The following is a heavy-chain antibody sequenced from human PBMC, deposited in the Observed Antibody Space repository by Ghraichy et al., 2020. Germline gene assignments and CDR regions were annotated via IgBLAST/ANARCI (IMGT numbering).Heavy chain of an antibody. Sequence: GGSLRLSCEASGFTFNNYGMSWVRQAPGKGLECVSAISNSGVTYYADSVKGRFTISRVNSKNTLWLQMDSLRAEDTAIYYCAKDPRPYCSRGICSTPRSFCFGSWGQGTLVTVSS. CDR2: ISNSGVT. CDR3: AKDPRPYCSRGICSTPRSFCFGS. J-gene: IGHJ5*02. D-gene: IGHD2-15*01. CDR1: GFTFNNYG. V-gene: IGHV3-23*01.